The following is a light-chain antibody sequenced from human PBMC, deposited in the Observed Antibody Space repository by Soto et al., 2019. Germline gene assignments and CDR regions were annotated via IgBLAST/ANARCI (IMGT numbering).Light chain of an antibody. CDR3: XXXXXAXAXT. CDR1: QSISSSY. V-gene: IGKV3-20*01. CDR2: GAS. Sequence: EIVLTQSPGTLSLSPGERATLSCRASQSISSSYLAWYQQKPGQAPRLLIYGASKRATGIPDRFSGSGSGTDFTLTXXXXXSEXXXXXXXXXXXXAXAXTFGQGTKVEIK. J-gene: IGKJ1*01.